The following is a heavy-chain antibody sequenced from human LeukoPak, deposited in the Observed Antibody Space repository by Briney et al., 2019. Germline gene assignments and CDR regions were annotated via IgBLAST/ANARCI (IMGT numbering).Heavy chain of an antibody. Sequence: GESLKISCKGSGYSFTSYWIGWVRQMPGKGLEWMGIIYPGDSDTRYSPSFQGQVTISADKSISTAYLQWSSLKASDTAMYYCARLPHYYDCSGYYYYGMDVWGQGTTVTVSS. J-gene: IGHJ6*02. CDR1: GYSFTSYW. V-gene: IGHV5-51*01. CDR2: IYPGDSDT. CDR3: ARLPHYYDCSGYYYYGMDV. D-gene: IGHD3-22*01.